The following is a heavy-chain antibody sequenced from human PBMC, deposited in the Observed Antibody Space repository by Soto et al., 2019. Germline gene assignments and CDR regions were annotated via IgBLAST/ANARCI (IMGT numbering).Heavy chain of an antibody. CDR2: IYYSGST. J-gene: IGHJ4*02. CDR3: ARHGYDFWSGYYKPINFDY. D-gene: IGHD3-3*01. Sequence: PSETLSLTCTVSGGSISSSSYYWGWIRQPPGKGLEWIGSIYYSGSTYYNPSLKSRVTISVDTSKNQFSLKLSSVTAADTAVYYCARHGYDFWSGYYKPINFDYWGQGTLVTVSS. V-gene: IGHV4-39*01. CDR1: GGSISSSSYY.